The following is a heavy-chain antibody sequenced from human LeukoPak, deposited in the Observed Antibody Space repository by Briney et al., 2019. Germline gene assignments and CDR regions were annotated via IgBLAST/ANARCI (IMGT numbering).Heavy chain of an antibody. D-gene: IGHD5-12*01. Sequence: SETLSLTCTVSGGSISSYYWSWIRQPPGKGLEWIGYIYYSGSTNYNPSLKSRVTISVDTSKNQFSLKLSSVTAADTAVYYCARGGSGYELDYWGQRTLVTVSS. CDR1: GGSISSYY. J-gene: IGHJ4*02. CDR3: ARGGSGYELDY. CDR2: IYYSGST. V-gene: IGHV4-59*01.